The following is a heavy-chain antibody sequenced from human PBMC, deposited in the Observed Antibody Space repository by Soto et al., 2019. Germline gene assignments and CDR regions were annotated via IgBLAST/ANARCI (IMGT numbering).Heavy chain of an antibody. J-gene: IGHJ6*02. D-gene: IGHD4-4*01. Sequence: GASVKVSCKASGGTFSSYAISWVRQAPGQGLEWMGGIIPIFGTANYAQKFQGRVTITADKSTSKAYMELSSLRSEDAAVYDCARDGTTVTTFPYGMDVWGQGTTVTVSS. CDR2: IIPIFGTA. V-gene: IGHV1-69*06. CDR3: ARDGTTVTTFPYGMDV. CDR1: GGTFSSYA.